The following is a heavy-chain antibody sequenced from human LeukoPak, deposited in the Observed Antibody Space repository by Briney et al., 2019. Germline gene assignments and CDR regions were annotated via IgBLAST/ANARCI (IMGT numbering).Heavy chain of an antibody. Sequence: GGSLRLSCAASGFSFRSYGMQWVRQAPGKGPEWVAFIRYDGRDKYYADSVKGRFTITRDNSEDTLYLQMSSLRTEDTAVYYCARSDSGSYSGWDYWGQGTLVTVSS. CDR1: GFSFRSYG. CDR2: IRYDGRDK. V-gene: IGHV3-30*02. CDR3: ARSDSGSYSGWDY. J-gene: IGHJ4*02. D-gene: IGHD1-26*01.